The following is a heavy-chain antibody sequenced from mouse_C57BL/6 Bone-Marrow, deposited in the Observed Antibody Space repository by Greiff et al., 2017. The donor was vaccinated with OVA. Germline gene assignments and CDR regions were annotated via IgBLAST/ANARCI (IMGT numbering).Heavy chain of an antibody. V-gene: IGHV1-81*01. D-gene: IGHD4-1*01. J-gene: IGHJ2*01. CDR3: ARSPNWVDFDY. CDR2: IYPRSGNT. CDR1: GYTFTSYG. Sequence: VQLQESGAELARPGASVKLSCKASGYTFTSYGISWVKQRTGQGLEWIGEIYPRSGNTYYNEKFKGKATLTADKSSSTAYMELRSLTSEDSAVYFCARSPNWVDFDYWGQGTTLTVSS.